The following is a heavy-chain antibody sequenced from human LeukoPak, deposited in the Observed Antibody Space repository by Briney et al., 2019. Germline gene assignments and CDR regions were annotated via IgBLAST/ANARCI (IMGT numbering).Heavy chain of an antibody. J-gene: IGHJ4*02. CDR1: GVSITSYY. V-gene: IGHV4-59*01. CDR2: ISYSGST. CDR3: ARAYSRSWYGLYYFAY. Sequence: SETLSLTCTVSGVSITSYYWSWNRQPPGKELEWSGYISYSGSTNYHPSLKSRVIISLDTSNNHFSLQLSPVTAADMAVYYCARAYSRSWYGLYYFAYWGQGTLVTVSS. D-gene: IGHD6-13*01.